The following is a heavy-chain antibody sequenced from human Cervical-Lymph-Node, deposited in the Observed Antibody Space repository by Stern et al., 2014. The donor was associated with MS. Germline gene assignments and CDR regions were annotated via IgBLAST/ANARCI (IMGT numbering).Heavy chain of an antibody. D-gene: IGHD2-2*01. J-gene: IGHJ5*02. CDR2: INPGDSDT. CDR3: ARRHCSSRRCGWFDP. CDR1: GYSFTSYW. V-gene: IGHV5-51*01. Sequence: EVQLEESGAEVKKPGESLKISCKGSGYSFTSYWIGWVRQMPGKGLEWMGIINPGDSDTRYSPSFQGQVTISADKSISTASLQWSSLKASDTAMYYCARRHCSSRRCGWFDPWGQGTLVTVSS.